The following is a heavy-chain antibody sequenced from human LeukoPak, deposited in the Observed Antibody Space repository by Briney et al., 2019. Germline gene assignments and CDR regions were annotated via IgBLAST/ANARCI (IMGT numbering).Heavy chain of an antibody. D-gene: IGHD1-26*01. Sequence: SETLSLTCTVSGGSISSYYWSWIRQPPGKGLEWMGYIYYSGSTNYNRSLKSRVTISVDTSKNQFFLKLSSVTAADTAVYYCARARWELLLTDAFDIWGQGTMVTVSS. J-gene: IGHJ3*02. CDR2: IYYSGST. CDR3: ARARWELLLTDAFDI. V-gene: IGHV4-59*01. CDR1: GGSISSYY.